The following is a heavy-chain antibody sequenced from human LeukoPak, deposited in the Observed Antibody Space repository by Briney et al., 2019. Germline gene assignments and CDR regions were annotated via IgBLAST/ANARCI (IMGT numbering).Heavy chain of an antibody. J-gene: IGHJ5*02. CDR3: ARGGVVAPPDSYGGAWFDP. V-gene: IGHV3-21*01. Sequence: GGSRRLSCAASGFTFSNYRVNWFPRPPGMGREWVASISTSGGETYYGDSVKGRFTISRDNAKNSLYLQMNTLNAEDTAVYYCARGGVVAPPDSYGGAWFDPWGQGTLVTVSS. CDR2: ISTSGGET. D-gene: IGHD2-8*02. CDR1: GFTFSNYR.